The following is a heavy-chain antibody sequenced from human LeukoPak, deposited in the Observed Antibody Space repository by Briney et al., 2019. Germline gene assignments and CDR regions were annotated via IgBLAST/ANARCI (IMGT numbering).Heavy chain of an antibody. CDR3: ARDSIVNGALDI. J-gene: IGHJ3*02. V-gene: IGHV3-30-3*01. D-gene: IGHD2/OR15-2a*01. CDR2: ISYDGSNA. CDR1: GLTFSNSA. Sequence: PGRSLRLSCAASGLTFSNSAMHWVRQAPGKGLEWVAVISYDGSNAYCADSVKGRFTISRDNARNSLYLQMNSLRAEDTAFYYCARDSIVNGALDIWGQGTMVTVSS.